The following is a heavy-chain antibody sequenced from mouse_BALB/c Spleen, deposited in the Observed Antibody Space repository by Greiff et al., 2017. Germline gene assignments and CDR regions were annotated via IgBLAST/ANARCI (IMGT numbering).Heavy chain of an antibody. CDR1: GFSLTGYG. D-gene: IGHD1-1*01. CDR2: IWGDGST. Sequence: VQLVESGPGLVAPSQSLSITCTVSGFSLTGYGVNWVRQPPGKGLEWLGMIWGDGSTDYNSALKSRLSISKDNSKSQVFLKMNSLQTDDTARYYCARDRGPFYYYGSSPYAMDYWGQGTSVTVSS. V-gene: IGHV2-6-7*01. J-gene: IGHJ4*01. CDR3: ARDRGPFYYYGSSPYAMDY.